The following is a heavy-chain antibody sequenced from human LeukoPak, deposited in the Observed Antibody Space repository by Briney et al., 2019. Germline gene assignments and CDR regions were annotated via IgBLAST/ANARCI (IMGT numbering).Heavy chain of an antibody. V-gene: IGHV1-18*01. CDR3: ARVRVLRYFDWLLSDNWFDP. CDR1: GYTFTSYG. J-gene: IGHJ5*02. CDR2: ISAYNGNT. Sequence: WASVKVSCKASGYTFTSYGISWVRQAPGQGLEWMGWISAYNGNTNYAQKLQGRVTMTTDTSTSTAYMELRSLRSDDTAVYYCARVRVLRYFDWLLSDNWFDPWGQGTLVTVSS. D-gene: IGHD3-9*01.